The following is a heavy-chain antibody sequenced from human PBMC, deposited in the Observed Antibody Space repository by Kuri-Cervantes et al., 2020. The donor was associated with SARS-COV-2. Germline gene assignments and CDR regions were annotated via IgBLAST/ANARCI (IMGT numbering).Heavy chain of an antibody. Sequence: GGSLRLSCAASGFTFSSYAMSWVRQAPGKGLEWVSAISGSGGSTYYADSLRGRFTISRDHSKNTVILQMTSLRVEDTAVYYCAKDWSGTSGAGSPVFDYWGQGTLVTVSS. V-gene: IGHV3-23*01. D-gene: IGHD3-10*01. CDR1: GFTFSSYA. CDR3: AKDWSGTSGAGSPVFDY. CDR2: ISGSGGST. J-gene: IGHJ4*02.